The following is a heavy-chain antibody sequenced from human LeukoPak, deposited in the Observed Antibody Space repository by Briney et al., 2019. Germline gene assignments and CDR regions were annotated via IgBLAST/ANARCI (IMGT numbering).Heavy chain of an antibody. Sequence: SETLSLTCAVYGGSFSGYYWSWIRQPPGKGLEWIGEINHSGSTNYNPSLKSRVTISVDTSKNQFSLKLSSVTAADTAVYYCARASPVLGSSGWGDYFDYWGQGTLVTVSS. V-gene: IGHV4-34*01. CDR3: ARASPVLGSSGWGDYFDY. CDR2: INHSGST. CDR1: GGSFSGYY. J-gene: IGHJ4*02. D-gene: IGHD6-19*01.